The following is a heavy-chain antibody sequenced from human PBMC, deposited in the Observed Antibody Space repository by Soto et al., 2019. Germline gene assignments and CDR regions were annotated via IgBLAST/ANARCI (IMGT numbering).Heavy chain of an antibody. V-gene: IGHV2-70*01. CDR3: ARAYMTTVTTLDY. CDR1: GFSPSTSGMC. J-gene: IGHJ4*02. CDR2: IDWDDAK. Sequence: SGPTLVNPTQTLTLTCTFSGFSPSTSGMCVTWIRQPPGKALEWLALIDWDDAKYYNTSLKTRLIISKDTSKNQVILTMTNMDPMDTATYYCARAYMTTVTTLDYWGQGTLVTVSS. D-gene: IGHD4-17*01.